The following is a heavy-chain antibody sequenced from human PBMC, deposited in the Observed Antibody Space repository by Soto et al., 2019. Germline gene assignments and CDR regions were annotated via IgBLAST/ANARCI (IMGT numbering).Heavy chain of an antibody. CDR1: GGSISSYY. CDR2: IYYSGST. J-gene: IGHJ6*02. Sequence: PSETLSLTCTVSGGSISSYYWSWIRQPPGKGLEWIGYIYYSGSTNYNPSLKSRVTISVDTSKNQFSLKLSSVTAADTAVYYCARDGLPYYGLDVWGQGTTVTVSS. V-gene: IGHV4-59*12. D-gene: IGHD3-16*01. CDR3: ARDGLPYYGLDV.